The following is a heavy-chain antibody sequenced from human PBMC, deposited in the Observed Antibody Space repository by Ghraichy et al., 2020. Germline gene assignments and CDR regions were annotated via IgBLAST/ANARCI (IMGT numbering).Heavy chain of an antibody. V-gene: IGHV4-59*01. D-gene: IGHD3-10*02. CDR3: ATTLL. CDR1: GGSISSYY. J-gene: IGHJ4*02. CDR2: IHYSGTT. Sequence: SETLSLTCTVSGGSISSYYWSWIRQAQGKGLEWIGYIHYSGTTSYSHSLKIRVTLSVDTSKNQFSLKLTSVTAADTAVYYCATTLLWGQGILVTVSS.